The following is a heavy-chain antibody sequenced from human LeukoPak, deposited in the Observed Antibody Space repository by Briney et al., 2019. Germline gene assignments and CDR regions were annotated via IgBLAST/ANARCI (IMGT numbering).Heavy chain of an antibody. J-gene: IGHJ5*02. CDR3: ARDRGGYCSSTSCYAGYWFDP. D-gene: IGHD2-2*01. Sequence: SQTLSLTCTVSGDSISSGNYYWTWIRQPAGKGLEWIGHIYTSRSTNYNPSLKSRVTISVDTCKNQFSLKLNSVTAADTAVYYCARDRGGYCSSTSCYAGYWFDPWGQGTLVTVSS. CDR2: IYTSRST. CDR1: GDSISSGNYY. V-gene: IGHV4-61*09.